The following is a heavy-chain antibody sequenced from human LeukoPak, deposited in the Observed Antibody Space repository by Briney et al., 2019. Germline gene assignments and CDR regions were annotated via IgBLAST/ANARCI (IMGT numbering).Heavy chain of an antibody. Sequence: GGSLTLSCAASGFTFSSYGMHWVRQAPGEGLEWVAFIRYDGSKKYYADSVKGRFTISRDNSKNTLYLQMNSLRAEDAAVYYCAKELRYYDSSGYYDDYWGQRTLVTVSS. CDR1: GFTFSSYG. CDR2: IRYDGSKK. J-gene: IGHJ4*02. D-gene: IGHD3-22*01. CDR3: AKELRYYDSSGYYDDY. V-gene: IGHV3-30*02.